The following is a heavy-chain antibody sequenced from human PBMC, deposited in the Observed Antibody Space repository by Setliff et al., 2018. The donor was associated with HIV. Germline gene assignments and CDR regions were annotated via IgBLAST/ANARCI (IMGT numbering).Heavy chain of an antibody. CDR3: ARGNYYASGLDY. J-gene: IGHJ4*02. Sequence: PSETLSLTCTVSGGSFRVYYWTWVRQPPGKGLEWIGNMYYGGSTNSNPSLKSRVTMSIDASKNQFSLNLRSVTAADTATYYCARGNYYASGLDYWGQGTQVTVSS. CDR1: GGSFRVYY. V-gene: IGHV4-59*01. CDR2: MYYGGST. D-gene: IGHD3-10*01.